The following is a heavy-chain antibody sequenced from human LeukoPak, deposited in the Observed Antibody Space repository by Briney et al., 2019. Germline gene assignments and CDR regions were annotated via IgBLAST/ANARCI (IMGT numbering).Heavy chain of an antibody. CDR3: ASRAPGSNTFDY. D-gene: IGHD3-10*01. J-gene: IGHJ4*02. CDR2: IYTSGST. V-gene: IGHV4-61*02. CDR1: GGSISSGSYY. Sequence: SETLSLTCTVSGGSISSGSYYWSWIRQPAGKGLEWIGRIYTSGSTNYNPSLKSRVTISVDTSKNQFSLKLSSVTAADTAVYYCASRAPGSNTFDYWGQGTLVTVSS.